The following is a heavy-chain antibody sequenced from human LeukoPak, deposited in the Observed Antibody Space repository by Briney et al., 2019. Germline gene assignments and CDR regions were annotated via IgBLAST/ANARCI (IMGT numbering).Heavy chain of an antibody. CDR3: AKDDYYGSGSYYTLPPWLGY. Sequence: GGSLRLSCAASGFTFSSYAMSWVRQAPGKGLEWVSAISGSGGSTYYADSVKGRFTISRDNSKNTLYLQMNSLRAEDTAVYYCAKDDYYGSGSYYTLPPWLGYWGQGTLVTVSS. CDR2: ISGSGGST. J-gene: IGHJ4*02. D-gene: IGHD3-10*01. V-gene: IGHV3-23*01. CDR1: GFTFSSYA.